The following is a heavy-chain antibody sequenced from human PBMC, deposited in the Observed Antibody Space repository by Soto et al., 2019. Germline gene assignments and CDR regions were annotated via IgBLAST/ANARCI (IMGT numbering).Heavy chain of an antibody. CDR1: GGSISSGDYY. CDR3: DRDQDVDTASSVLYYYYGMDV. CDR2: IYYSGST. Sequence: QVQLQESGPGLVKPSQTLSLTCTVSGGSISSGDYYWSWIRQPPGKGLEWIGYIYYSGSTYYNPSLKSRVTISVHTSKNPFSLNLSSVTAADTAVYYCDRDQDVDTASSVLYYYYGMDVWGQGTTVTVSS. D-gene: IGHD5-18*01. J-gene: IGHJ6*02. V-gene: IGHV4-30-4*01.